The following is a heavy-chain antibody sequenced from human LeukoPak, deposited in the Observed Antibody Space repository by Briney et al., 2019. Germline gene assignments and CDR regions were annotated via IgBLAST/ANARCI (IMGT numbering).Heavy chain of an antibody. Sequence: KPSETLSLTCTVSGGSIRSYYWSWIRQPAGKGLEWIGRIYASGTITYNPSLESRVSMSVDTSKNQFPLNLSSVTAADTALYYCARDSGTTGEVKFDPWGQGTLVTVSS. J-gene: IGHJ5*02. V-gene: IGHV4-4*07. CDR1: GGSIRSYY. CDR3: ARDSGTTGEVKFDP. CDR2: IYASGTI. D-gene: IGHD3-10*01.